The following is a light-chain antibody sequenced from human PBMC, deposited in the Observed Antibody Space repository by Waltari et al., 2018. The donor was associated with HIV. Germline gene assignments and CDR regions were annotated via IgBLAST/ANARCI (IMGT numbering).Light chain of an antibody. CDR2: EDN. CDR3: QSYDSSNQDVV. Sequence: NFMLTQPHSVSESPGKTVTISCTRSSGSIASHYVQWYQQRPGSAPTTVIYEDNQRPSGVPDRFSGSIDSSSNSASLTISGLKTEDEADYYCQSYDSSNQDVVFGGGTKLTVL. V-gene: IGLV6-57*04. CDR1: SGSIASHY. J-gene: IGLJ2*01.